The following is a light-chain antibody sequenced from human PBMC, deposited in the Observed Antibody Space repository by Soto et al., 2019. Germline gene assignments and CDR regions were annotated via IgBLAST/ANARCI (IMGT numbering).Light chain of an antibody. CDR1: QSVSSSY. Sequence: EIVLTQSPGTLSLSPGERAILPCRASQSVSSSYLAWYRQKPGQAPSLLIYGASSRATGIPDRFSGSGSGTDFTLTISRLEPEDFAVYYCQQYGSSPRTFGQGTKVEMK. CDR2: GAS. V-gene: IGKV3-20*01. CDR3: QQYGSSPRT. J-gene: IGKJ1*01.